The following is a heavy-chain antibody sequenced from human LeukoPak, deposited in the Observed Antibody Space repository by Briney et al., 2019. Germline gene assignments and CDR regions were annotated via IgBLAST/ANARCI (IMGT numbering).Heavy chain of an antibody. CDR3: ARAFVAILGRRPPDF. Sequence: GGSLRLSCAASGFTFSRNAMHWGRQPPGRGLERVAVISYDGGQKFYADSVKGRFTISRDNSKNKLYLQINSLKPEDTAVYYCARAFVAILGRRPPDFWGQGTLVTVSS. J-gene: IGHJ4*02. V-gene: IGHV3-30*04. CDR1: GFTFSRNA. CDR2: ISYDGGQK. D-gene: IGHD3-3*01.